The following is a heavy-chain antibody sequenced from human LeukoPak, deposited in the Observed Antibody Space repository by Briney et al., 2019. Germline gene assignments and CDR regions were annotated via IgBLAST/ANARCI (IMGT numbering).Heavy chain of an antibody. J-gene: IGHJ4*02. D-gene: IGHD3-16*02. CDR2: ISGSGGST. CDR3: AYMITFGGVIRDY. Sequence: GGSLRLSCAASGFTFSSYAMSWVRQAPGKGLEWVSAISGSGGSTYYADSVKGRFTISRDNSKNTLYLQMNSLRAEDTAVYYCAYMITFGGVIRDYWGQGTLVTVSS. CDR1: GFTFSSYA. V-gene: IGHV3-23*01.